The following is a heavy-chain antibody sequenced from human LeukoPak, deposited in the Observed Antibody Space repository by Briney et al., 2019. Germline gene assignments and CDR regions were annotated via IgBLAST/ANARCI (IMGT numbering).Heavy chain of an antibody. CDR3: TTRRQDGW. V-gene: IGHV3-15*01. CDR1: GFTFTDAW. J-gene: IGHJ4*02. CDR2: IKSKSDGGTI. Sequence: GGSLRVSCVGSGFTFTDAWMSWVRQAQGKGLEWVGRIKSKSDGGTIDYAAPVKGRFTISRDDSRNTLYLQMNSLKTEDTAVYYCTTRRQDGWWGQGTLVTVS. D-gene: IGHD2-15*01.